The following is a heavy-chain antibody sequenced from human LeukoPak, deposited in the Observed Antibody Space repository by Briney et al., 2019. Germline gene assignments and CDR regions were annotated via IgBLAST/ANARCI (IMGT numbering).Heavy chain of an antibody. CDR2: INHSGST. J-gene: IGHJ6*03. Sequence: SETLSLTCAVYGGSFSGYYWSWIRQPPGKGLEWIGEINHSGSTNYNPSLKSRVTISVDTSKNQFSLKLSSVTAADTAVYYCARGSYYDILTGYYTAFDYYYYMDVWGKGTTVTISS. CDR1: GGSFSGYY. D-gene: IGHD3-9*01. CDR3: ARGSYYDILTGYYTAFDYYYYMDV. V-gene: IGHV4-34*01.